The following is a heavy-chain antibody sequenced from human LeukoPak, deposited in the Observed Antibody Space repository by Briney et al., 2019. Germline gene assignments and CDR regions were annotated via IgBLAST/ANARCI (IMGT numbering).Heavy chain of an antibody. Sequence: GGSLRLSRAASGFTLSNYGMHWVRQGPGKGLEWVAVISYDGSNQYYGDSVKGRFTISRDNAKDSVYLQMNSLRAEDTAVYYCARDLGGYNFDYWGQGTLVTVSS. D-gene: IGHD5-24*01. CDR3: ARDLGGYNFDY. V-gene: IGHV3-30*03. J-gene: IGHJ4*02. CDR2: ISYDGSNQ. CDR1: GFTLSNYG.